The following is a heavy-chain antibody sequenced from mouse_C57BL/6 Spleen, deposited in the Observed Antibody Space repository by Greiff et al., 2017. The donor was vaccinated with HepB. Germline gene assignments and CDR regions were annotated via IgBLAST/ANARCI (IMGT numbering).Heavy chain of an antibody. CDR1: GYTFTDYN. V-gene: IGHV1-18*01. J-gene: IGHJ3*01. Sequence: EVMLVESGPELVKPGASVKIPCKASGYTFTDYNMDWVKQSHGKSLEWIGDINPNNGGTIYNQKFKGKATLTVDKSSSTAYMELRSLTSEDTAVYYCARRGIYYYGSNPAWFAYWGQGTLVTVSA. D-gene: IGHD1-1*01. CDR2: INPNNGGT. CDR3: ARRGIYYYGSNPAWFAY.